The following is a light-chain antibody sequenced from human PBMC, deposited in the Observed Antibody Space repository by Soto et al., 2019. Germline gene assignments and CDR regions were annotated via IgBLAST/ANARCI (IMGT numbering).Light chain of an antibody. CDR3: QQYGSSPRT. V-gene: IGKV3-20*01. CDR1: QSVSSSY. Sequence: EIVLTQSPVALSLSPGERATLSCRASQSVSSSYLAWYQQKPGQAPRLLIYDASNRATGIPARFSGSGSGTDFTLTISRLEPEDFAVYYCQQYGSSPRTFGQGTKVDIK. J-gene: IGKJ1*01. CDR2: DAS.